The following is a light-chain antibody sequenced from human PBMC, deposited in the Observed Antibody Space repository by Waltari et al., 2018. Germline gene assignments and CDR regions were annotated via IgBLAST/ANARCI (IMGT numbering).Light chain of an antibody. CDR2: VNSDGSH. Sequence: HLLLAQSPSASAPLGASVNLTSTLSIGHRNYAIAWHHQHPQKGPRYLMKVNSDGSHIKGDGIPDRFSGSSSGAERYLIISSLQAEDEADYYCQTGGFGIWVFGGGTTLTVL. CDR3: QTGGFGIWV. J-gene: IGLJ3*02. CDR1: IGHRNYA. V-gene: IGLV4-69*01.